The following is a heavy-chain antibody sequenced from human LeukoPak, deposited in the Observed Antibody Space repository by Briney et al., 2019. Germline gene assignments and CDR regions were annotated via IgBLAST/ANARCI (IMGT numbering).Heavy chain of an antibody. CDR3: ARAYGSGSYYTDY. Sequence: SETLSLTCTVSGNSISSGDNYWSWIRQPAGKGLEWIGRIYTSGSTNYNPSLKSRVTISVDTSKNQFSLKLSSVTAADTAVYYCARAYGSGSYYTDYWGQGTLVTVSS. CDR2: IYTSGST. V-gene: IGHV4-61*02. J-gene: IGHJ4*02. CDR1: GNSISSGDNY. D-gene: IGHD3-10*01.